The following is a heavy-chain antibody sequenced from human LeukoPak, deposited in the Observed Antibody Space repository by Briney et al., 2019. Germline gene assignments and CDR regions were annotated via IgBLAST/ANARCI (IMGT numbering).Heavy chain of an antibody. CDR3: AREGIFFQQQLYGAFDM. V-gene: IGHV3-21*01. Sequence: GGSLSLSCAASGFTFSSYTMNWVRQAPGKGLEWVSSITRSSKYIYYADSVKGRFTISRDNAKNSLNLQMNSLRAEDTAVYYCAREGIFFQQQLYGAFDMWGQVTLVTVSS. D-gene: IGHD3-9*01. CDR1: GFTFSSYT. J-gene: IGHJ3*02. CDR2: ITRSSKYI.